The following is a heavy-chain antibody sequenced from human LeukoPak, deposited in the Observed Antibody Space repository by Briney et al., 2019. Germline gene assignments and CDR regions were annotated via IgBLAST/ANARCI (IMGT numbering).Heavy chain of an antibody. CDR3: AREGLGTTGSSVDL. D-gene: IGHD1-7*01. CDR2: IYHSGST. J-gene: IGHJ2*01. CDR1: GGSISSGGYY. Sequence: SETLSLTCTVYGGSISSGGYYWSWIRQPPGKGLEWIGYIYHSGSTYYNPSLKSRVTISEDRSKNQFSLKLSSVTAADTAVYYCAREGLGTTGSSVDLWGRGTLVTVSS. V-gene: IGHV4-30-2*01.